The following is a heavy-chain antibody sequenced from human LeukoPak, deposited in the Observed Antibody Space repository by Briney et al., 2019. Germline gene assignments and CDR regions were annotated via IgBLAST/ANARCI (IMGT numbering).Heavy chain of an antibody. CDR1: GGSFSGYY. CDR3: ARLVDQLLSKDPL. V-gene: IGHV4-34*01. D-gene: IGHD2-2*01. CDR2: INHSGST. J-gene: IGHJ2*01. Sequence: SETLSLTCAVYGGSFSGYYWSWIRQPPGKGLEWIGEINHSGSTNYNPSLKSRVTISVDTSKNQFSLKLSSVTAADTAVYYCARLVDQLLSKDPLWGRGTLVTVSS.